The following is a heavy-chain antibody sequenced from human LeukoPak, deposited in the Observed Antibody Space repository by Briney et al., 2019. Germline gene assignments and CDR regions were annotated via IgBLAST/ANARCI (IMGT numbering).Heavy chain of an antibody. V-gene: IGHV1-46*02. J-gene: IGHJ4*02. CDR2: INPSGAST. D-gene: IGHD3/OR15-3a*01. CDR3: ARETPGTGAFDY. CDR1: GDTFKNYH. Sequence: ASVKVSCKVFGDTFKNYHISWVRQAPGEGLEWMGIINPSGASTSYAQRFQGRVAMTRDMSTSTVFMELSSLRSEDTAVYYCARETPGTGAFDYWGQGTLVTVSS.